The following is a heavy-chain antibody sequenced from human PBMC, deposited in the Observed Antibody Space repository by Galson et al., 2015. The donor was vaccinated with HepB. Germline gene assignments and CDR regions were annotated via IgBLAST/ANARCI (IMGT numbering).Heavy chain of an antibody. Sequence: SLRLSCAASGFTFSSYSMNWVRQAPGKGLEWVSSISSSSSYIYYADSVKGRFTISRDNAKNSLYLQMNSLRAEDTAVYYCARDRGKRTVTIDYWGQGTLVTVSS. J-gene: IGHJ4*02. D-gene: IGHD4-17*01. CDR1: GFTFSSYS. V-gene: IGHV3-21*01. CDR2: ISSSSSYI. CDR3: ARDRGKRTVTIDY.